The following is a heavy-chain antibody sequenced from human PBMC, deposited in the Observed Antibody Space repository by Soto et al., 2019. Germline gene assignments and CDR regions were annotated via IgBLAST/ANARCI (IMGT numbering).Heavy chain of an antibody. J-gene: IGHJ6*02. CDR2: ISGSGGST. CDR3: ANDLGPTIYYYYGTDV. Sequence: EVQLLESGGGLVQPGGSLRLSCAASGFTFSSYAMSWVRQAPGKGLEWVSAISGSGGSTYYADSVKGRFTISRDNSNNTLYLQMNSLIAEETAVYYCANDLGPTIYYYYGTDVRGQGTTVTVSS. D-gene: IGHD1-26*01. V-gene: IGHV3-23*01. CDR1: GFTFSSYA.